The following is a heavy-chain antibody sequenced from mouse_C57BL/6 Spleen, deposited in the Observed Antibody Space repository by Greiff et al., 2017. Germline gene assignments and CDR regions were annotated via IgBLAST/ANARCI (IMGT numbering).Heavy chain of an antibody. CDR1: GFTFSDYY. CDR3: ARLYYSNYGFAY. CDR2: INYDGSST. D-gene: IGHD2-5*01. V-gene: IGHV5-16*01. J-gene: IGHJ3*01. Sequence: EVMLVESEGGLVQPGSSMKLSCTASGFTFSDYYMAWVRQVPEKGLEWVANINYDGSSTYYLDSLKSRFIISRDNAKNILYLQMSSLKSEDTATYYCARLYYSNYGFAYWGQGTLVTVSA.